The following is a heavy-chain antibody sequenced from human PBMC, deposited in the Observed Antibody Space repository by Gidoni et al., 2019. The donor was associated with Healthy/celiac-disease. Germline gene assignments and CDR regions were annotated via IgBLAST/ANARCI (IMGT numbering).Heavy chain of an antibody. V-gene: IGHV4-31*03. CDR1: GGSIRSGGYY. CDR2: IYYSGST. D-gene: IGHD4-4*01. Sequence: QVQLQESGQGLVKPSQTLSLTCTVSGGSIRSGGYYWSWIRQHPGKGLEWIGYIYYSGSTYYNPSLKSRVTISVDTSKNQFSLKLSSVTAADTAVYYCARQTVTTPDDVSDYYYGMDVWGQGTTVTVSS. J-gene: IGHJ6*02. CDR3: ARQTVTTPDDVSDYYYGMDV.